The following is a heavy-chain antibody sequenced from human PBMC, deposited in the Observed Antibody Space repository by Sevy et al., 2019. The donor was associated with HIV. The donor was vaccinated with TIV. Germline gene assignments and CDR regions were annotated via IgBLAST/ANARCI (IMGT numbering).Heavy chain of an antibody. Sequence: SVKVSCKASGGTFSSYAISWVRQAPGQGLEWMGGIIPIFGTANYAQKFQGRVTITADESTSTAYMELSSLRSEDTAVYYCARVGTMVRGVIIPTYYFDYWGQGTLVTVSS. CDR1: GGTFSSYA. J-gene: IGHJ4*02. V-gene: IGHV1-69*13. CDR3: ARVGTMVRGVIIPTYYFDY. D-gene: IGHD3-10*01. CDR2: IIPIFGTA.